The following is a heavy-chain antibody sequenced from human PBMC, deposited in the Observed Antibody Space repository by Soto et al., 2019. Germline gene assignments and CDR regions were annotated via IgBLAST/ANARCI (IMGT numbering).Heavy chain of an antibody. Sequence: PGESLKISCKGSGYSFTSYWIGWVRQMPGKGLEWMGIIYPGDSDTRYSPSFQGQVTISADKSISTAYLQWSSLKASDTAMYYCARLPFRYCSSTSCPFDYWGQGTLVTVSS. CDR3: ARLPFRYCSSTSCPFDY. CDR2: IYPGDSDT. J-gene: IGHJ4*02. V-gene: IGHV5-51*01. D-gene: IGHD2-2*01. CDR1: GYSFTSYW.